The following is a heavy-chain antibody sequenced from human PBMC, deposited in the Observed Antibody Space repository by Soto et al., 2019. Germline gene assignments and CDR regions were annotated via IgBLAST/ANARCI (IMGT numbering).Heavy chain of an antibody. CDR1: GGTFSSYA. CDR3: ARQRSSGRRSYYYYGMDV. J-gene: IGHJ6*02. D-gene: IGHD6-19*01. CDR2: IIPIFGTA. Sequence: SVKVSCKXSGGTFSSYAISWVRQAPGQGLEWMGGIIPIFGTANYAQKFQGRVTITADESTSTAYMELSSLRSEDTAVYYCARQRSSGRRSYYYYGMDVWGQGTTVTVSS. V-gene: IGHV1-69*13.